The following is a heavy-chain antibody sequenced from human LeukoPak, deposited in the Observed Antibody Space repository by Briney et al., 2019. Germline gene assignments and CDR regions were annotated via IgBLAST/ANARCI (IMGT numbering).Heavy chain of an antibody. Sequence: GGSLRLSCAASGFTFSTCAMHWVRQAPGKGLEGVSGISASGGTTFYADSVKGRFTISRDNSKNTVFLQMNSLRAEDTAVYYCAKSHGSSWRTFDYWGQGTLGTVSS. V-gene: IGHV3-23*01. CDR2: ISASGGTT. D-gene: IGHD6-13*01. CDR1: GFTFSTCA. CDR3: AKSHGSSWRTFDY. J-gene: IGHJ4*02.